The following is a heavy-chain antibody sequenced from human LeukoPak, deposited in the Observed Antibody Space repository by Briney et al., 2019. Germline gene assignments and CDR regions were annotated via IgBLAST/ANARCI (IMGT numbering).Heavy chain of an antibody. D-gene: IGHD6-19*01. Sequence: GGSLRLSCAVSGLTFNIYWMSWVRQAPGRGLEWVANINHDRSEKNYVDSVKGRFTISRDNAKNSLYLQMNSLRAEDTAVYYCASNRWLPNWGQGTLVTVSS. J-gene: IGHJ4*02. V-gene: IGHV3-7*01. CDR3: ASNRWLPN. CDR1: GLTFNIYW. CDR2: INHDRSEK.